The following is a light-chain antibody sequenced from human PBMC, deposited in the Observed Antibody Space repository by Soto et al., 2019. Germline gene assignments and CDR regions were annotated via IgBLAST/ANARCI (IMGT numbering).Light chain of an antibody. Sequence: QSVLTQPPSVSGAPGQRVTISCTGSSSNIGARFDVHWYQQLPGSAPKLLIYSNNNRPSGVPDRFSVSRSATSASLAITGLQAADEADHYCQSYDSSLSAYVFGTATKVTV. J-gene: IGLJ1*01. CDR2: SNN. CDR1: SSNIGARFD. CDR3: QSYDSSLSAYV. V-gene: IGLV1-40*01.